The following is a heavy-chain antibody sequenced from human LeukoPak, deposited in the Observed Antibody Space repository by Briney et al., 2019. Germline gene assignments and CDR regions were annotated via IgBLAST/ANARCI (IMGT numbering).Heavy chain of an antibody. CDR3: ARDYLGWFDP. J-gene: IGHJ5*02. CDR2: ISNVGSST. Sequence: GGSLRLSCATSGFTFSSSWMHWVRQAPGKGLVWVSRISNVGSSTNYADSVKGRFTISRDNAKNTLYLQMNSLRAEDTAVYYCARDYLGWFDPWGQGTLVTVSS. V-gene: IGHV3-74*01. CDR1: GFTFSSSW.